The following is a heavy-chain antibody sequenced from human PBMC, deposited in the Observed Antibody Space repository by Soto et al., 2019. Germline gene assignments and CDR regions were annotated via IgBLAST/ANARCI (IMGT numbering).Heavy chain of an antibody. CDR3: ARGFTYSEAFDI. D-gene: IGHD2-15*01. J-gene: IGHJ3*02. Sequence: GASVKVSCKASGGTFSSYAISWVRQAPGQGLEWMGGIIPTFGTANYAQKFQGRVTITADESTSTAYMELSSLRSEDTAVYYCARGFTYSEAFDIWGQGTMVTVSS. CDR2: IIPTFGTA. V-gene: IGHV1-69*13. CDR1: GGTFSSYA.